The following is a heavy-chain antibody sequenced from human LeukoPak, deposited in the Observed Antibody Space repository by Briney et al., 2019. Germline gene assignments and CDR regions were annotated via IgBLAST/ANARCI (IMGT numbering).Heavy chain of an antibody. CDR2: ISGSNGNT. CDR1: GYTFTSYG. CDR3: AAGGILWFGVLNAFDI. V-gene: IGHV1-18*01. D-gene: IGHD3-10*01. J-gene: IGHJ3*02. Sequence: GASVKVSCKASGYTFTSYGISWVRQAPGQGLEWMGWISGSNGNTNYAQKLQGRVTMTTDTSTSTAYMELRSLRSDDTAVYYCAAGGILWFGVLNAFDIWGQGTMVTVSS.